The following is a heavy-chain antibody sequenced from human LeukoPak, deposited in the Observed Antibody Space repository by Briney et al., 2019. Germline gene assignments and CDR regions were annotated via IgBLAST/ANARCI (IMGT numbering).Heavy chain of an antibody. CDR2: MNPNSGNT. CDR3: AIQRGAVDCSGGSCYSY. Sequence: ASVKVSCKASGGNFSSYVISWVRQATGQGLEWMGWMNPNSGNTGYAQKFQGRVTITRNTSISAAYMELSSLRSEDTAVYYCAIQRGAVDCSGGSCYSYWGQGTLVTVSS. CDR1: GGNFSSYV. D-gene: IGHD2-15*01. V-gene: IGHV1-8*03. J-gene: IGHJ4*02.